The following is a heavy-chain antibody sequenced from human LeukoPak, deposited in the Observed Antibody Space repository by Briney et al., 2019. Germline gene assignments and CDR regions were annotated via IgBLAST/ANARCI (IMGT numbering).Heavy chain of an antibody. V-gene: IGHV1-8*03. CDR2: MNPNSGNT. Sequence: GASVKVSCKASGYTFTSYDINWVRQATGQGLEWMGWMNPNSGNTGYAQKFQGRVTITRNTSISTAYMELSSLRSEDTAVYYCARGIYGSGSYLYYFDYWGQGTLVTVSS. D-gene: IGHD3-10*01. CDR3: ARGIYGSGSYLYYFDY. CDR1: GYTFTSYD. J-gene: IGHJ4*02.